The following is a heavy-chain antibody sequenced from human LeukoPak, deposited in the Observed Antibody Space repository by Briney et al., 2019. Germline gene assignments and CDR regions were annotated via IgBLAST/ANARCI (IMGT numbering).Heavy chain of an antibody. D-gene: IGHD3-22*01. Sequence: GGSLRLSCAASGFTFSSYAMSWVRQAPGKGLEWVSAISGSGGSTYYADSVKGRFTVSRDNSKNTLYLQMNSLRAEDTAVYYCAKGPRAKYYYDSSGYNYPDYWGQGTLVTVSS. J-gene: IGHJ4*02. CDR2: ISGSGGST. CDR1: GFTFSSYA. V-gene: IGHV3-23*01. CDR3: AKGPRAKYYYDSSGYNYPDY.